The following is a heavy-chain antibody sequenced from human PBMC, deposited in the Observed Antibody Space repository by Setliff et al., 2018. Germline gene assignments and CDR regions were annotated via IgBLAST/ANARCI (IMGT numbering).Heavy chain of an antibody. V-gene: IGHV4-59*01. CDR3: AKGGTYRYFDY. Sequence: TSETLSLTCTVSGDSMSGASIWAWIRLPPGRGLEFMGYVFPNGAAKYDPSLKSRLAISVDTSKNQFSLKLPSVTVADTAIYYCAKGGTYRYFDYWGQGTQVTVSS. D-gene: IGHD2-15*01. CDR2: VFPNGAA. CDR1: GDSMSGAS. J-gene: IGHJ4*02.